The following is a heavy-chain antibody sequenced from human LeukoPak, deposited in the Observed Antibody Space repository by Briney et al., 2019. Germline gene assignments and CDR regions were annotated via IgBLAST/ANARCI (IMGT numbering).Heavy chain of an antibody. Sequence: GGSLRLSCAASGFTFSKYWMLWVRQAPGKGLESVSRINTDGTVTTYADSVKGRFTVSRDNADNTMFLQMNSVRDEDTAVHYCATKQWLAPPPDSWGQGTPVTVSS. CDR3: ATKQWLAPPPDS. CDR2: INTDGTVT. D-gene: IGHD6-19*01. V-gene: IGHV3-74*01. CDR1: GFTFSKYW. J-gene: IGHJ4*02.